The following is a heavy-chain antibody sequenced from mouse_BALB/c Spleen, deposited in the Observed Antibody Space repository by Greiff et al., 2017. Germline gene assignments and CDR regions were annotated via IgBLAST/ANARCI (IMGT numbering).Heavy chain of an antibody. Sequence: EVKLVESGGGLVKPGGSLKLSCAASGFTFSDYYMYWVRQTPEKRLEWVATISDGGSYTYYPDSVKGRFTISRDNAKNNLYLQMSSLKSEDTAMYYCARDFGNYVSFAYWGQGTLVTVSA. D-gene: IGHD2-1*01. J-gene: IGHJ3*01. CDR3: ARDFGNYVSFAY. CDR2: ISDGGSYT. CDR1: GFTFSDYY. V-gene: IGHV5-4*02.